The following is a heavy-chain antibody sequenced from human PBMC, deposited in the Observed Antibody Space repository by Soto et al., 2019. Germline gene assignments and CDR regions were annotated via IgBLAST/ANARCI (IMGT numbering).Heavy chain of an antibody. V-gene: IGHV4-4*02. CDR3: ARSEATVLDY. D-gene: IGHD4-17*01. CDR1: GGSMSSSNW. CDR2: AHHSGRT. Sequence: QVQLQESGPGLVKPSGTLSLTCTVSGGSMSSSNWWNWVRQSPGKGLEWIGEAHHSGRTNYSPSLKSRVTISVDKSKNHFSLKLTSVTAADTAVYSCARSEATVLDYWGQGTLVTVSS. J-gene: IGHJ4*02.